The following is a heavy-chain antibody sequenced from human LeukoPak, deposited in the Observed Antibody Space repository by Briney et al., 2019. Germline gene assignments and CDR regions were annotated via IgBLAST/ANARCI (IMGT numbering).Heavy chain of an antibody. Sequence: ASVKVSCKASGYTFTTYYMHWVRQAPGQGLEWMGIINPSSGSTSYAQKFQGRVTMTRDMSTGTVYMELSSLRSEDTAVYYCARVYYDFWSGYYRDFDYWGQGTLVTVSS. CDR3: ARVYYDFWSGYYRDFDY. CDR1: GYTFTTYY. V-gene: IGHV1-46*01. J-gene: IGHJ4*02. D-gene: IGHD3-3*01. CDR2: INPSSGST.